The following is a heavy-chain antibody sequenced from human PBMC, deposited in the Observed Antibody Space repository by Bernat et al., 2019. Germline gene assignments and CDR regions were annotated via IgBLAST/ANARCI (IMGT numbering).Heavy chain of an antibody. D-gene: IGHD6-13*01. J-gene: IGHJ6*02. Sequence: QVQLVESGGGVVQPGRSLRLSCAASGFTFGSYAMHWVRQAPGKGLEWVAVISYDGSNKYYADSVKGRFTISRDNSKNTLYLQMNSLRAEDTAVYYWARVAAAAGTKYYYYCGMDVWGQGTTVTGSS. V-gene: IGHV3-30-3*01. CDR3: ARVAAAAGTKYYYYCGMDV. CDR2: ISYDGSNK. CDR1: GFTFGSYA.